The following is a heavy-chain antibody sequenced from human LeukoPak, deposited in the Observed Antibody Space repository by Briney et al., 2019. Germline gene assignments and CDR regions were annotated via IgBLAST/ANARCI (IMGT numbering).Heavy chain of an antibody. V-gene: IGHV3-48*03. CDR2: ISSSGSTI. J-gene: IGHJ6*04. CDR3: AELGITMIGGV. D-gene: IGHD3-10*02. CDR1: GFTFSSYE. Sequence: GGSLTLSCAASGFTFSSYEMNWVRQAPGKGLEWVSYISSSGSTIYYADSVKGRFTISRHNAKNSLYLQMNSLRAEDTAVYYCAELGITMIGGVWGKGTTVTISS.